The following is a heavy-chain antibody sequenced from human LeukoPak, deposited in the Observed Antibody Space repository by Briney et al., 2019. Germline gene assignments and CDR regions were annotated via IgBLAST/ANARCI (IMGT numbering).Heavy chain of an antibody. CDR1: GFTFNTYA. V-gene: IGHV3-23*01. CDR2: ISGSGVST. CDR3: AKVPPSAYSSGWYRFDY. D-gene: IGHD6-19*01. Sequence: GGSLRLSCAASGFTFNTYAMSWVRQAPGKGLEWVSGISGSGVSTYYAESVKDRFTVSRDNSKNTQYLQMNSLRAEDTAVYYCAKVPPSAYSSGWYRFDYWGQGTLVTVSS. J-gene: IGHJ4*02.